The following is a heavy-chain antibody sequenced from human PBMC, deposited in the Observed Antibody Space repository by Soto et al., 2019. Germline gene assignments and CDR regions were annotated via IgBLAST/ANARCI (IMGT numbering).Heavy chain of an antibody. J-gene: IGHJ4*02. D-gene: IGHD4-4*01. CDR3: AKGSTTVTSPLPDN. CDR2: ISGSGGST. Sequence: GGSLRLSCAASGFTFSSYAMSWVRQAPGKGLEWVSAISGSGGSTYYADSVKGRITISRDNSKNTLYLQMNSLRAEDTAVYCCAKGSTTVTSPLPDNWGQGTLVTVSS. CDR1: GFTFSSYA. V-gene: IGHV3-23*01.